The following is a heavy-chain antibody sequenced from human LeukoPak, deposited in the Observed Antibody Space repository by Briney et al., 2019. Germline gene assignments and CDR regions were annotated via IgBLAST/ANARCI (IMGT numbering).Heavy chain of an antibody. V-gene: IGHV3-23*01. CDR2: ISVGGDIT. Sequence: GGSLRLSCAASGFNLANHAMSWVRQTPGKGLEWVSAISVGGDITYYADSVTGRFTISRDNSKDTLFLQMHSLRPGDTAVYYCVRENTPATANYWGQGTLVTISS. D-gene: IGHD2-21*02. J-gene: IGHJ4*02. CDR1: GFNLANHA. CDR3: VRENTPATANY.